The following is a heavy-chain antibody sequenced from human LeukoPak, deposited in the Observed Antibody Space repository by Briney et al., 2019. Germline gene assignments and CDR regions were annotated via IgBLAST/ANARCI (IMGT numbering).Heavy chain of an antibody. CDR3: AKGYDSSGYPDY. CDR2: ISYDGSNK. V-gene: IGHV3-30*18. Sequence: GGSLRLSCAASGFTFSSYGMHWVRQAPGKGLEWVAVISYDGSNKYYADSVKGRFTISRDNSKNTLYLQMNSLRAEDTAVYYCAKGYDSSGYPDYWGQGTLVTVPS. D-gene: IGHD3-22*01. CDR1: GFTFSSYG. J-gene: IGHJ4*02.